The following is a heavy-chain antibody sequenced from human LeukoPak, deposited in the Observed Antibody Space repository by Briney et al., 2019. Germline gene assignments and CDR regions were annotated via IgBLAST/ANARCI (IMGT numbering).Heavy chain of an antibody. Sequence: ASVKVSCKASGGTFSSYAISWVRQAPGQGLEWMGGIIPIFGTANYAQKFQGRVTITADESTSTAYMELRSLRSDDTAVYYCARARQQLVLEYFQHWGQGTLVTVSS. J-gene: IGHJ1*01. D-gene: IGHD6-13*01. CDR3: ARARQQLVLEYFQH. V-gene: IGHV1-69*13. CDR2: IIPIFGTA. CDR1: GGTFSSYA.